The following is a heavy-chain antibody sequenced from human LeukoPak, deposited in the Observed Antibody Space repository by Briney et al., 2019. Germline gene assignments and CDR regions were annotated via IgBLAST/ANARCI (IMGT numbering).Heavy chain of an antibody. CDR2: INPTGGST. CDR1: GYTFTSYY. D-gene: IGHD3-10*01. CDR3: ARNVAGGLDY. V-gene: IGHV1-46*01. J-gene: IGHJ4*02. Sequence: ASVKVSCKASGYTFTSYYMHWVRQAPGQGLEWMGMINPTGGSTSYAQKFQGRVTMTRDTSTSTVYMKLSSLRSEDTAVYYCARNVAGGLDYWGQGTLVTVSS.